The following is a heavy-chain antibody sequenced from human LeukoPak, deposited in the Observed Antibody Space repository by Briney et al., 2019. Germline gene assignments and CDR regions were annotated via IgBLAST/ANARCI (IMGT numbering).Heavy chain of an antibody. CDR3: ATNPRAYDSSGYGVGAFDI. Sequence: ASVKVSCKASGYTFTGYYMHWVRQAPGQGLEWMGGFDPEDGETIYAQKFQGRVTMTEDTSTDTAYMELSSLRSEDTAVYYCATNPRAYDSSGYGVGAFDIWGQGTMVTVSS. J-gene: IGHJ3*02. D-gene: IGHD3-22*01. CDR2: FDPEDGET. V-gene: IGHV1-24*01. CDR1: GYTFTGYY.